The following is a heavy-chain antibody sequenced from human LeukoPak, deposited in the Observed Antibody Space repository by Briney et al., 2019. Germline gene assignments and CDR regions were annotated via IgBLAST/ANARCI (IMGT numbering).Heavy chain of an antibody. J-gene: IGHJ3*02. D-gene: IGHD6-13*01. CDR1: GGSISSYY. V-gene: IGHV4-59*01. CDR3: ARGRGSWYSLAFDI. Sequence: SETLSLTCTVSGGSISSYYWSWIRQPPGKGLEWIGYIYYSGSTNYNPSLKSRVTISVDTSKNQFSLKLSSVTAADTAVYYCARGRGSWYSLAFDIWGQGTMVTVSS. CDR2: IYYSGST.